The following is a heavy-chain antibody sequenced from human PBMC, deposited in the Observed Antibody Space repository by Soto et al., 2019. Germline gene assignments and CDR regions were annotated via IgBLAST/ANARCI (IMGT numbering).Heavy chain of an antibody. CDR3: TTAPGCSSTSCYLFDY. CDR1: GFSFSNAW. J-gene: IGHJ4*02. CDR2: IKSKTDGATT. Sequence: GSLRLSRAASGFSFSNAWLSWVPQAPGKGLEWVGRIKSKTDGATTDYAAPVKGRVTISRDDSKNTLYLQMNSLKTEDTAVYYCTTAPGCSSTSCYLFDYWGQGTLVTVSS. V-gene: IGHV3-15*01. D-gene: IGHD2-2*01.